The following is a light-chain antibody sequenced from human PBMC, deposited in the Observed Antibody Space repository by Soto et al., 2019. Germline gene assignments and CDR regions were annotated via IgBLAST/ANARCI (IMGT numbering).Light chain of an antibody. V-gene: IGKV1-5*03. J-gene: IGKJ4*01. CDR3: QQYNTYPLT. CDR1: QTISRW. Sequence: DIHMTQSPSTLSASVGDSVTITCRACQTISRWLAWYQQKPGKAPNLLIYKASSLESGVPSRFSGSGSGTEFTLTISSLQPDDFAIYYCQQYNTYPLTFGGGTKVDIK. CDR2: KAS.